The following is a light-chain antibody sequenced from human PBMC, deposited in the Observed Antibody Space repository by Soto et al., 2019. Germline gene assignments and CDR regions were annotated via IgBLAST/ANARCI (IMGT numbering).Light chain of an antibody. CDR2: EIT. J-gene: IGLJ1*01. CDR3: SSYTSSSTPYV. V-gene: IGLV2-14*01. CDR1: SSDVGGYNY. Sequence: QSVLTRPASVSASPGQSITISCTGTSSDVGGYNYVSWYQHHPGKAPKLMIYEITTRPSGVSNRFSGSKSGNTASLIISGLQAEDEADYYCSSYTSSSTPYVFGTGTKVTVL.